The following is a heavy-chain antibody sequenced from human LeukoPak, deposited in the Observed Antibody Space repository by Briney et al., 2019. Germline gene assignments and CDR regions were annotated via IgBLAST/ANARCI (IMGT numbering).Heavy chain of an antibody. J-gene: IGHJ4*02. Sequence: GGSLRLSCAASGFTFSNHRMHWVRQAPGKGLMWVSRINRDGSRTDYADSVKGRFTISRDDAKNTLYLQVNSLRAEDTAVYFCARGGSDTAMAHDYWGQGTLVTVSS. V-gene: IGHV3-74*01. D-gene: IGHD5-18*01. CDR2: INRDGSRT. CDR1: GFTFSNHR. CDR3: ARGGSDTAMAHDY.